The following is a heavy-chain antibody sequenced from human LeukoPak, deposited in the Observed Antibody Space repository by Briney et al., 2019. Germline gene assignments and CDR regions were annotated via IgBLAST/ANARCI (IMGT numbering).Heavy chain of an antibody. J-gene: IGHJ4*02. CDR3: ASGKLGGDDY. CDR1: GGSISSGGYY. V-gene: IGHV4-61*02. Sequence: SQTLSLTCTVSGGSISSGGYYWSWIRQPAGKGLEWIGRIYTSGSTNYNPSLKSRVTISVDTSKNQFSLKLSSVTAADTAVYYCASGKLGGDDYWGQGTLVTVSS. CDR2: IYTSGST. D-gene: IGHD2-21*02.